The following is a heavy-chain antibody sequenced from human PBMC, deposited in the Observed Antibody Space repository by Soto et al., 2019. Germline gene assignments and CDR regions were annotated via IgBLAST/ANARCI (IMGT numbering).Heavy chain of an antibody. D-gene: IGHD3-10*01. CDR2: IYYSGST. CDR3: ATLLWFGGGWFDP. Sequence: SETLSLTCTVSGGSISSYYWSWIRQPPGKGLEWIGYIYYSGSTNYNPSLKSRVTISVDTSKNQFSLKLSSVTAADTAVYYCATLLWFGGGWFDPWGQGTLVTV. CDR1: GGSISSYY. J-gene: IGHJ5*02. V-gene: IGHV4-59*08.